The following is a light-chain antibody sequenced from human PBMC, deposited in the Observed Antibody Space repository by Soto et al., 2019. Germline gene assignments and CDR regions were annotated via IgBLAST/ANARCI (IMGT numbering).Light chain of an antibody. Sequence: QSALTQPRSVSGSPGQSVTISCTGTSSDVGGYDYVSWYQQHPGKAPKLMIFDVSKRHSGVPDRFSGSKSGSTASLTISGIQADDEADYYCCSYAGGFYVVGTGTKLTVL. J-gene: IGLJ1*01. V-gene: IGLV2-11*01. CDR1: SSDVGGYDY. CDR2: DVS. CDR3: CSYAGGFYV.